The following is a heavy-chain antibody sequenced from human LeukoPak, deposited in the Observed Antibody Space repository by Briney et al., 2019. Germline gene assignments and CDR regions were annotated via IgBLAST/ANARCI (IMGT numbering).Heavy chain of an antibody. J-gene: IGHJ4*02. V-gene: IGHV1-69*13. CDR3: ARALRWLQSYFDY. CDR2: IIPIFGTA. CDR1: GGTFSSYA. Sequence: GASVKVSCKASGGTFSSYAISWVRQAPGQGLEWMGGIIPIFGTANYAQKFQGGVTITADESTSTAYMELSSLRSEDTAVYYCARALRWLQSYFDYWGQGTLVTVSS. D-gene: IGHD5-24*01.